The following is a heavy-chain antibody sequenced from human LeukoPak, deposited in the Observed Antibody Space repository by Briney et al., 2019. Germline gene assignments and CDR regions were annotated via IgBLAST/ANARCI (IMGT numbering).Heavy chain of an antibody. CDR2: IYYSGST. Sequence: SVTLSLTCTVSGGSISSSSYYWGWIRQPPGKGLEWIGSIYYSGSTYYNPSLKSRVTISVDTSKNQFSLKLSSVTAADTAVYYCARVYGDYFLGGWEPFLDYWGQGTLVTVSS. CDR3: ARVYGDYFLGGWEPFLDY. J-gene: IGHJ4*02. D-gene: IGHD4-17*01. CDR1: GGSISSSSYY. V-gene: IGHV4-39*07.